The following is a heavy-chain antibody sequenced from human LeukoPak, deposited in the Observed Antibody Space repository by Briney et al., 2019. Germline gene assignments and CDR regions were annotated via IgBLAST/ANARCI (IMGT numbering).Heavy chain of an antibody. D-gene: IGHD2-15*01. CDR3: AKASPSYCSGGSCYPGRAFDI. Sequence: GGSLRLSCAASGFTFSSYAMSWVRQAPGKGLEWVSAISGSGGSTYYADSVKGRFTISRDNSKNTLYLQMNSRRAEDTAIYYCAKASPSYCSGGSCYPGRAFDIWGQGTMVTVSS. CDR2: ISGSGGST. J-gene: IGHJ3*02. CDR1: GFTFSSYA. V-gene: IGHV3-23*01.